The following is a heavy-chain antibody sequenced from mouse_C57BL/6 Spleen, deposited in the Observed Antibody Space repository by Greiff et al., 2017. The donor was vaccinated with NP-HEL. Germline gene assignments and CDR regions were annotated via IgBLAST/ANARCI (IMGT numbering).Heavy chain of an antibody. Sequence: QVQLQQSGAELARPGASVKMSCKASGYTFTSYTMHWVKQRPGQGLEWIGYINPSSGYTKYNQKFKDKATLTADKSSSTAYMQLSSLKSEESSVYYCAREEVFITTGVATSDFDYWGKGTTLTVSS. J-gene: IGHJ2*01. D-gene: IGHD1-1*01. CDR3: AREEVFITTGVATSDFDY. CDR1: GYTFTSYT. CDR2: INPSSGYT. V-gene: IGHV1-4*01.